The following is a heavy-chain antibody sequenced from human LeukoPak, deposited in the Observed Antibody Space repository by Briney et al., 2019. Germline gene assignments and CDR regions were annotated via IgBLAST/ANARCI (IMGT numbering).Heavy chain of an antibody. V-gene: IGHV4-59*08. CDR3: SVGYSGYDSLVVDYGMDV. CDR1: GGSISSYY. CDR2: IYYSGST. J-gene: IGHJ6*02. D-gene: IGHD5-12*01. Sequence: PSETLSLTCTVSGGSISSYYWSWIRQNPGKGLEWIGHIYYSGSTNYNPSFKRRVNIPVAETKTQFSFMLNSVTAADTAVYYCSVGYSGYDSLVVDYGMDVWGQGTTVTVPS.